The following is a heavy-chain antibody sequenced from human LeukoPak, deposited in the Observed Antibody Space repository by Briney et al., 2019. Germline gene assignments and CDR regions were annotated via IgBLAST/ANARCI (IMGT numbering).Heavy chain of an antibody. D-gene: IGHD6-19*01. J-gene: IGHJ4*02. Sequence: SGGSLRLSCAASGFTFSSYAMHWVRQAPGKGLEWVAVISYDGSNKYYADSVKGRFTISRDNSKNTLYLQMNSLRAEDTAVYYCARDYSSGGFDYWGRGTLVTVSS. CDR2: ISYDGSNK. CDR3: ARDYSSGGFDY. V-gene: IGHV3-30-3*01. CDR1: GFTFSSYA.